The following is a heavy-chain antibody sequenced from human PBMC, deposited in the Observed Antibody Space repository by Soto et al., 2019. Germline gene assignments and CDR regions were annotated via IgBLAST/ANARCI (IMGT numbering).Heavy chain of an antibody. CDR3: ARHNGPLYVGYYYDMAV. CDR1: GGSISSSSYY. D-gene: IGHD3-16*01. V-gene: IGHV4-39*01. J-gene: IGHJ6*02. Sequence: PSETLSLTCTVSGGSISSSSYYWGWIRQPPGKGLEWIGSIYYSGYTYYNPSLKSRVTISVDTSKNQFSLKLSSVTAADTAVYYCARHNGPLYVGYYYDMAVWGQGATVPVSS. CDR2: IYYSGYT.